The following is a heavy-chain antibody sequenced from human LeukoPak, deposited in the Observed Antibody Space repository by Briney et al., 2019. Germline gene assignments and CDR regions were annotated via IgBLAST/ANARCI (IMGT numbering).Heavy chain of an antibody. Sequence: PSETLSLTCTVSAASISSYYCSSIRPPPAKGLEWIGYIYCSGCTNYNPTLKSRFTISVDASKYQVSLKLSSVTAADTAVYYCARVDLWKSYGPFDYWGQGTLVTVSS. J-gene: IGHJ4*02. CDR1: AASISSYY. CDR3: ARVDLWKSYGPFDY. CDR2: IYCSGCT. V-gene: IGHV4-59*01. D-gene: IGHD5-18*01.